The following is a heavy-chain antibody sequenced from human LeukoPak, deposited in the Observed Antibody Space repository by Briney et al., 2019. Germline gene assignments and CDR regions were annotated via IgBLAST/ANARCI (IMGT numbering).Heavy chain of an antibody. CDR3: ATGYCSGGGCYPRGAFDI. CDR1: GFTFSNYA. CDR2: ISTSGGNT. D-gene: IGHD2-15*01. Sequence: GGSLRLSCAASGFTFSNYAMSWVRQAPGEGLEWVSGISTSGGNTLYADSVKGRFTISRDNSKNTLFLQMSSLRAEDTAVYYCATGYCSGGGCYPRGAFDIWGQGTMVTVSS. V-gene: IGHV3-23*01. J-gene: IGHJ3*02.